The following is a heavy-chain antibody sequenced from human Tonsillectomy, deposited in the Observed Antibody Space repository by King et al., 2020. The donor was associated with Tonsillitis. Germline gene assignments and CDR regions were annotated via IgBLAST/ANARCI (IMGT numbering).Heavy chain of an antibody. J-gene: IGHJ2*01. CDR1: GGSISNFHW. CDR3: ARRLPGSGWYSAL. Sequence: VQLQESGPGKVKPPGTQSLTSGVSGGSISNFHWWKWVRHPPGGALEGMVEIYLRGDTNYNPSLESRVTVSLDKSRNGISLNLRSVTDADTAVYWCARRLPGSGWYSALGGGATLASASS. CDR2: IYLRGDT. D-gene: IGHD3-16*01. V-gene: IGHV4-4*01.